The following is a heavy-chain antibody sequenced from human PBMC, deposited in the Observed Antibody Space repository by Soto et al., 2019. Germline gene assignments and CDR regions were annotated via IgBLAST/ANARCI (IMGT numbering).Heavy chain of an antibody. CDR3: ARVRYSSSWGTYYYYGMDV. Sequence: PSQTLSLTCAISGDSVSSNSAAWNWIRQSPSRGLEWLGRTYYRSKWYNDYAVSVKSRITINPDTSKNQFSLQLNSVAPEDTAVYYCARVRYSSSWGTYYYYGMDVWGQGTTVTVSS. CDR1: GDSVSSNSAA. D-gene: IGHD6-13*01. J-gene: IGHJ6*02. V-gene: IGHV6-1*01. CDR2: TYYRSKWYN.